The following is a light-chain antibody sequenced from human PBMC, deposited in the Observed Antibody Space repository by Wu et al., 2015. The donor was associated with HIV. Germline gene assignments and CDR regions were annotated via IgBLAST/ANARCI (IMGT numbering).Light chain of an antibody. CDR2: AAS. CDR1: QRIDSRS. J-gene: IGKJ5*01. V-gene: IGKV3-20*01. Sequence: EIVLTQSPGTLSLSPGERATVSCRASQRIDSRSLAWYQQRLGQAPRLLIPAASNRAAGIPDRFNGSGSGTDFILTISRLEPEDSALYFCQQYGGSPPVTFGQGTRLEIK. CDR3: QQYGGSPPVT.